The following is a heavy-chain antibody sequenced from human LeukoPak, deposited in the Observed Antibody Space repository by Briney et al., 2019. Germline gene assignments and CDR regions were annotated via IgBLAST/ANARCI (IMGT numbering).Heavy chain of an antibody. V-gene: IGHV1-69*13. CDR1: GYTFTGYY. CDR2: IIPIFGTA. Sequence: SVKVSCKASGYTFTGYYMHWARQAPGQGLEWMGGIIPIFGTANYAQKFQGRVTITADESTSTAYMELSSLRSEDTAVYYCASAYDSTTPDDYWGQGTLVTVSS. D-gene: IGHD3-3*01. J-gene: IGHJ4*02. CDR3: ASAYDSTTPDDY.